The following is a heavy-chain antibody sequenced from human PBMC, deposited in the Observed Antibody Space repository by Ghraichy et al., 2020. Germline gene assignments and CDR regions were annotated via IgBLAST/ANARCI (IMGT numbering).Heavy chain of an antibody. V-gene: IGHV3-23*01. CDR3: AKYKYRGGRLFDS. J-gene: IGHJ4*02. CDR2: ISGSGGST. Sequence: VSAISGSGGSTYYADSVKGRLTISRDNSKNTLYLQMNSLRAEDTALYHFAKYKYRGGRLFDSWGQ. D-gene: IGHD6-25*01.